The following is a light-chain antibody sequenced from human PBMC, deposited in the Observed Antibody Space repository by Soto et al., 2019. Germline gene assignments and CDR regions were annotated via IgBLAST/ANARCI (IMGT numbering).Light chain of an antibody. CDR1: QSVSSN. CDR2: GAS. V-gene: IGKV3-15*01. Sequence: EIVMTQSPATLSVSPGERATLSCRASQSVSSNLAWYQQKPGQAPRLLIYGASTRATGIPARFSGSGSVTEFTLTISSLQSEDFAVYYCQQYNNWPPVTFGQETKVEIK. J-gene: IGKJ1*01. CDR3: QQYNNWPPVT.